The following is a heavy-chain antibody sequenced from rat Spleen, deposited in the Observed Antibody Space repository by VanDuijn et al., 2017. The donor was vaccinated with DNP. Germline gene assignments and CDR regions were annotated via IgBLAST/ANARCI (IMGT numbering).Heavy chain of an antibody. CDR2: ISTSGVVT. CDR1: GFTFSYYW. J-gene: IGHJ4*01. D-gene: IGHD1-12*02. CDR3: ARVGDLHDGGDGDVLDV. V-gene: IGHV5-25*01. Sequence: EVQLVESGGGLVQPGRSLKLSCAASGFTFSYYWMAWVRQAPTKGLEWVADISTSGVVTYYRDSVKGRFTISRDYARSTLYLKMDSLRSEDTATYYCARVGDLHDGGDGDVLDVWGQGTSVTVSS.